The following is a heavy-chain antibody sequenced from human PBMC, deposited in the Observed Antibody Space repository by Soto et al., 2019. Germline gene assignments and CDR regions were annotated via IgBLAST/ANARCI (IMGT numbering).Heavy chain of an antibody. Sequence: QVQLQESGPRLVRPSETLSLTCAVSGGSISSTHSWSWVRQPPGKGLEWIAEIYHSGSTNYNPSLTSRATISVDKSKNQFSLKLNSVTAAATAVYFCARAVALPGLFYFDFWGQGTLVTVSS. CDR2: IYHSGST. J-gene: IGHJ4*02. CDR3: ARAVALPGLFYFDF. V-gene: IGHV4-4*02. CDR1: GGSISSTHS. D-gene: IGHD2-21*01.